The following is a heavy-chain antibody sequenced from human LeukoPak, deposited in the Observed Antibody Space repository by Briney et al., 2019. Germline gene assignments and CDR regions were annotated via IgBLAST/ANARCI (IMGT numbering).Heavy chain of an antibody. CDR3: AKANYYDSSGYQHDAFDI. Sequence: GGSLRLSCAASGFTFDDYAMHWVRQAPGKGLEWVSVISWNSGSIGYADSVKGRITISRDNAKNSLYLQMNSLRAEDTDLYYCAKANYYDSSGYQHDAFDIWGQGTMVTVSS. V-gene: IGHV3-9*01. D-gene: IGHD3-22*01. CDR2: ISWNSGSI. CDR1: GFTFDDYA. J-gene: IGHJ3*02.